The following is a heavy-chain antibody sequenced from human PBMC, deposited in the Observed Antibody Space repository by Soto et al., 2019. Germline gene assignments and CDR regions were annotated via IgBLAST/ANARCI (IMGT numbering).Heavy chain of an antibody. CDR3: ARVDQYCSGGSCYPYYYYGMDV. J-gene: IGHJ6*02. CDR2: IIPIFGTA. V-gene: IGHV1-69*06. D-gene: IGHD2-15*01. CDR1: GGTFSSYA. Sequence: SVKVSCKASGGTFSSYAISWVRQAPGQGLEWMGGIIPIFGTANYAQKFQGRVTITADKSTSTAYMELSSLRSEDTAVYYCARVDQYCSGGSCYPYYYYGMDVWG.